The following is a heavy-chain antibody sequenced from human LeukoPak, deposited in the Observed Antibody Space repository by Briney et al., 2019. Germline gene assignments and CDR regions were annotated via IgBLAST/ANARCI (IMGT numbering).Heavy chain of an antibody. D-gene: IGHD3-10*01. CDR3: ASLYGSGKRWVDP. V-gene: IGHV3-72*01. J-gene: IGHJ5*02. CDR1: GFTFSDHY. CDR2: TRNKANSYTT. Sequence: GGSLRLSCAASGFTFSDHYMDWVRQAPGKGLEWVGRTRNKANSYTTEYAAAVKGRFTISRDDSKNSLYLQMNSLKTEDTAVYYCASLYGSGKRWVDPWGQGTLVTVSS.